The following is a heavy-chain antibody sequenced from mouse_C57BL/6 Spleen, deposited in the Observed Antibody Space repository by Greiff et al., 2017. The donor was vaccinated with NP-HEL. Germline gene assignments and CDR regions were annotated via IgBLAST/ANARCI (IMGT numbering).Heavy chain of an antibody. J-gene: IGHJ4*01. Sequence: EVQLQESGAELVRPGASVKLSCTASGFNIKDDYMHWVKQRPEQGLEWIGWIDPENGDTEYASKFQGKATITADTSSNTAYLQLSSLTSEDTAVYYCTTRMAPLAMDYWGQGTSVTVSS. CDR1: GFNIKDDY. CDR3: TTRMAPLAMDY. D-gene: IGHD6-1*01. V-gene: IGHV14-4*01. CDR2: IDPENGDT.